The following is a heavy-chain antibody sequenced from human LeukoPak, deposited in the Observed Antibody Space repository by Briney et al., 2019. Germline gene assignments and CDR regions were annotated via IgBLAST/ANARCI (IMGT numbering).Heavy chain of an antibody. CDR3: ARHGGGTTVTTDY. V-gene: IGHV5-51*01. CDR1: GYSFTSYW. D-gene: IGHD4-17*01. J-gene: IGHJ4*02. CDR2: IYPGDSGT. Sequence: GESLKISCKGFGYSFTSYWIGWVPQMPGKGLEWMGTIYPGDSGTSYSPSFQGQVTISADKSISTAYLQWTSLKASDTAMYYCARHGGGTTVTTDYWGQGTLVTVSS.